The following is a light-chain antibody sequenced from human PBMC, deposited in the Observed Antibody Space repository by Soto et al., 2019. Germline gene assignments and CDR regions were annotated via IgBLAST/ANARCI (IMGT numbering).Light chain of an antibody. CDR1: QAISNY. CDR2: AAS. V-gene: IGKV1-27*01. Sequence: DIQMTQSPSSLSASVGDRVTITCRASQAISNYLAWYQQRPGKVPKLLIYAASTLLSGVPSRFSGSGSETDFTLTISSLQPEDVATYYRQKYNSAPWTFGQGTKVEIK. J-gene: IGKJ1*01. CDR3: QKYNSAPWT.